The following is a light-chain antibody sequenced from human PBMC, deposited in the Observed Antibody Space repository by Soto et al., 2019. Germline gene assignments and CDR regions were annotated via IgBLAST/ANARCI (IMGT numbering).Light chain of an antibody. Sequence: QSALTQPPSASGSPGESVSISCTGTSSDVGGHNYVSWYQQYPGKAPKVMIYEVTKRPSGVPDRFSGSKSGNTASLTVSGLRAEDEADYYCSSYAGSNTVVFGGGTKLTVL. CDR1: SSDVGGHNY. V-gene: IGLV2-8*01. CDR2: EVT. J-gene: IGLJ2*01. CDR3: SSYAGSNTVV.